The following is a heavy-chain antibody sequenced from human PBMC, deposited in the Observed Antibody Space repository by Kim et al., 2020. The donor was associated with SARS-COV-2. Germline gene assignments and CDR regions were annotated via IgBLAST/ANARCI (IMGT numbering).Heavy chain of an antibody. CDR3: ARAPSGITIFGVVIGLSDYYLDF. J-gene: IGHJ6*03. CDR1: GFTFSSYG. D-gene: IGHD3-3*01. CDR2: IWYDGSNK. V-gene: IGHV3-33*01. Sequence: GGSLRLSCAASGFTFSSYGMHWVRQAPGKGLEWEAVIWYDGSNKYYADSVKGRFTISRDNSKNTLYLQMNSLRAEDTAVYYCARAPSGITIFGVVIGLSDYYLDFWGKGTTVTVSS.